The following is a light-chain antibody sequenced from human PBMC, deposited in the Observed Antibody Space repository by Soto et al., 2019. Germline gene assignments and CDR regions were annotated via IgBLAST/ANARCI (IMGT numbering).Light chain of an antibody. Sequence: EIVLTQSPATLSLSPGERATLSCRAAQSVRSNLAWYQQRPGQAPRLLIYDASNRATGIPARFSGSGSGTDFTLTISSLEPEDFAVYYCQQRSNWPLYTFGPGTKLEI. CDR2: DAS. J-gene: IGKJ2*01. V-gene: IGKV3-11*01. CDR3: QQRSNWPLYT. CDR1: QSVRSN.